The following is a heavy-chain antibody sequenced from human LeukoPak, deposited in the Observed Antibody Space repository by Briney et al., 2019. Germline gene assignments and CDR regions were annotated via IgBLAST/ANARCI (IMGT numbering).Heavy chain of an antibody. CDR1: GDSVSSNSAA. CDR3: VRDDGIGLDAFDV. D-gene: IGHD1-14*01. J-gene: IGHJ3*01. Sequence: SQTLSLTCAVSGDSVSSNSAAWNWIRQSPSRGLEWLGRTYYRSKWYNDYAVTVKSRITINPDTSKNQFSLQLDSVTPEDTAVYYCVRDDGIGLDAFDVWSPGTMVTVSS. CDR2: TYYRSKWYN. V-gene: IGHV6-1*01.